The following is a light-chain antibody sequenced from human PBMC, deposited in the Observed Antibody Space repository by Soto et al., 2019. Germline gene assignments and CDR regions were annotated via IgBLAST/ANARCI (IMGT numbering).Light chain of an antibody. CDR3: QQRSNWPTT. CDR1: QSVSSY. Sequence: EIVLTQSPATLSLSPGERPTLSCRASQSVSSYLAWYQQKPGQSPRLLIYDASNRATGIPARFSGSGSRTDFTLTISSLEPEDFAVYYCQQRSNWPTTYGQGTKVEIK. CDR2: DAS. J-gene: IGKJ1*01. V-gene: IGKV3-11*01.